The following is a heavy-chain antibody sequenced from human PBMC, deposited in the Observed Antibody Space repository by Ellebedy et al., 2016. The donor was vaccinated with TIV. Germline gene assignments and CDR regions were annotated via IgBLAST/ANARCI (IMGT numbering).Heavy chain of an antibody. J-gene: IGHJ4*02. D-gene: IGHD1-1*01. CDR1: GGSITSYF. CDR2: VYHSGST. Sequence: MPGGSLRLSCNVSGGSITSYFWTWIRQPPGKTLEWIGYVYHSGSTNYNPSLKSRVTISVDTSKNQFALNVSSVSAADTAVYYCARARHGNLFDYWGQGALVTVSS. CDR3: ARARHGNLFDY. V-gene: IGHV4-59*01.